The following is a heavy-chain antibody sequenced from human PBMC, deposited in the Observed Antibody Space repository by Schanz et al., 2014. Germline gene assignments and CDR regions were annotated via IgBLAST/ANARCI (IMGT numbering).Heavy chain of an antibody. D-gene: IGHD1-26*01. Sequence: EVQLVESGGGLVQPGGSLRLCCVASGFTFSRYWMTWVRQAPGKGLEWVANIKQDGSAKNYVDSVKGRFTISRDNAKNSLYLQMNSLRAEDTAVYYCARDSGSHYLVDYWGQGTLVTVSS. CDR3: ARDSGSHYLVDY. CDR2: IKQDGSAK. J-gene: IGHJ4*02. V-gene: IGHV3-7*01. CDR1: GFTFSRYW.